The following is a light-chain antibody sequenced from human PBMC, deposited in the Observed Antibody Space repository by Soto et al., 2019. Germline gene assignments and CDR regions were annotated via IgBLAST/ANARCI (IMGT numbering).Light chain of an antibody. CDR1: QSVSSSY. J-gene: IGKJ2*01. Sequence: EIVLTQSPGTLSLSPGERATLSCRASQSVSSSYLAWYQQKPGQAPRLLIYGASSRATGIPDRFSGSGSGADFTLTISRLEPEGFAVYYCQQYGGSPYTFGQGTKLEIK. CDR2: GAS. CDR3: QQYGGSPYT. V-gene: IGKV3-20*01.